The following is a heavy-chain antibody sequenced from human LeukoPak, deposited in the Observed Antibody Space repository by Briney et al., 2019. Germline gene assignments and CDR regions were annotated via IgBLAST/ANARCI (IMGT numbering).Heavy chain of an antibody. J-gene: IGHJ5*02. Sequence: SETLSLTCAVYGGSFSGYYWSWIRQPPGEGLEWIGEINHSRSTNYNPSLKRRVTISVDTSKNQFSSKLRSVTAADTAMYYCARGRSDTRLLEWLSREFDPWGQGTLVTVSS. CDR2: INHSRST. D-gene: IGHD3-3*01. V-gene: IGHV4-34*01. CDR1: GGSFSGYY. CDR3: ARGRSDTRLLEWLSREFDP.